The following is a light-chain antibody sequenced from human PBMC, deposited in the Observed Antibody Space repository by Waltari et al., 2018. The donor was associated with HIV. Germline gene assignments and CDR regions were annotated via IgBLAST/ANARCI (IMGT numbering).Light chain of an antibody. CDR2: GNN. V-gene: IGLV1-44*01. Sequence: QSVLTQPPSASGTPGQRVTISCSGSNSNIGSNTVNWYQQVPGMAPKLVIYGNNQRPPGVSDRYSGSKSGTSASLAISGLQSEDEADSYCAAWDDSLNGQGVFGTGTRVTVL. J-gene: IGLJ1*01. CDR3: AAWDDSLNGQGV. CDR1: NSNIGSNT.